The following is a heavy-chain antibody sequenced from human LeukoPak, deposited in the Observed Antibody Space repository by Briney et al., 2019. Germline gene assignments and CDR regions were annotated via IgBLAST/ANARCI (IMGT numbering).Heavy chain of an antibody. CDR1: GFIFSSYT. V-gene: IGHV3-23*01. Sequence: TGGSLRLSRAASGFIFSSYTMNWVRQAPGKGLEWVSATSGSGGSIYYADSVKGRFTISRDNSKNTLYLQMNSLRAEDTAVYYCAKEIRGYCSGGSCYSRWFDPWGQGTLVTVSS. J-gene: IGHJ5*02. CDR3: AKEIRGYCSGGSCYSRWFDP. CDR2: TSGSGGSI. D-gene: IGHD2-15*01.